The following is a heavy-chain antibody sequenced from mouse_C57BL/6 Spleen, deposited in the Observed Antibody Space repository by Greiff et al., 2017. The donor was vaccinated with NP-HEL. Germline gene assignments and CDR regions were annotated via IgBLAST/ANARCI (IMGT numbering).Heavy chain of an antibody. CDR3: ASKRTGTGYFDV. CDR2: ISDGGSYT. D-gene: IGHD4-1*01. Sequence: EVKVEESGGGLVKPGGSLKLSCAASGFTFSSYAMSWVRQTPEKRLEWVATISDGGSYTYYPDNVKGRFTISRDNAKNNLYLQMSHLKSEDTAMYYCASKRTGTGYFDVWGTGTTVTVSS. J-gene: IGHJ1*03. CDR1: GFTFSSYA. V-gene: IGHV5-4*03.